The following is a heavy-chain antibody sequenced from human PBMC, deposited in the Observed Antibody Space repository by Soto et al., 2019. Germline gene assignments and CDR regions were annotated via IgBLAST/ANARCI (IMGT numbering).Heavy chain of an antibody. J-gene: IGHJ6*02. CDR1: GVTFSSYA. CDR3: ARDPTGCGGDCYSEGMDV. V-gene: IGHV1-69*13. CDR2: IIPIFGTA. Sequence: GXSVKVSCKSSGVTFSSYAIGLVRQAPGQGLEWMGGIIPIFGTANYAQKFQGRVTITADESTSTAYMELSSLRYEDTAVYYCARDPTGCGGDCYSEGMDVWGQGTTVTVSS. D-gene: IGHD2-21*02.